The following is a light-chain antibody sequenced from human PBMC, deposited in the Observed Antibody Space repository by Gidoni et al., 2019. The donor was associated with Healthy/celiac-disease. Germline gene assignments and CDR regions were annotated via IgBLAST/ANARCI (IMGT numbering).Light chain of an antibody. CDR1: QSVSSY. J-gene: IGKJ1*01. CDR2: DAS. CDR3: QQRSNWPWT. Sequence: EIVLTQSPATLSLSPGERATLSCRASQSVSSYLAWYQQTPCQAPRLLIYDASNRATGIPARFSGSGSGTDFTLTISILEPEDFAVYYCQQRSNWPWTFGQGTKVEIK. V-gene: IGKV3-11*01.